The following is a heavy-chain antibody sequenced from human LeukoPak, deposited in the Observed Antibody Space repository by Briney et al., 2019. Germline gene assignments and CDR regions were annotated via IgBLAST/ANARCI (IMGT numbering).Heavy chain of an antibody. J-gene: IGHJ4*02. CDR3: ARVGYSSSWYHFDY. CDR1: GGSISSYY. Sequence: PSETLSLTCTVSGGSISSYYWSWIRQPPGKGLEWVGYIYYSGSTNYNPSLKSRVTISVDTSKNQFSLKLSSVTAADTAVYYCARVGYSSSWYHFDYWGQGTLVTVSS. V-gene: IGHV4-59*01. CDR2: IYYSGST. D-gene: IGHD6-13*01.